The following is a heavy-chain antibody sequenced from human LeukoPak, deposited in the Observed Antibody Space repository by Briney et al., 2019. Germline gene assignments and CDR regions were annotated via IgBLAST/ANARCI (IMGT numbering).Heavy chain of an antibody. J-gene: IGHJ4*02. Sequence: PSETLSLTCAVYGGSFSSYYWGWIRQPPGKGLEWIGSIYYSGSTYYNPSLKSRVTISLDTSKNHFSLKVTSVTAADTAIYYCARVGSALFNYWGQGTLVTVSS. CDR1: GGSFSSYY. D-gene: IGHD1-14*01. CDR2: IYYSGST. V-gene: IGHV4-39*07. CDR3: ARVGSALFNY.